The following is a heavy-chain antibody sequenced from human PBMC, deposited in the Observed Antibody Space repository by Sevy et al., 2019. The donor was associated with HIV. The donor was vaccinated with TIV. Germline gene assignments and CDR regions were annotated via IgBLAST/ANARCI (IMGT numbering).Heavy chain of an antibody. V-gene: IGHV1-2*02. D-gene: IGHD3-10*01. Sequence: ASVKVSCKASGYTFTGYYMHWVRHAPGQGLEWMGRINPNSRGTNYAQKFQGRVTMTRDTSISTAYMELSRLRSDDTAVYYCARERPGLTYYYYGMDVWGQGTTVTVSS. CDR2: INPNSRGT. CDR3: ARERPGLTYYYYGMDV. J-gene: IGHJ6*02. CDR1: GYTFTGYY.